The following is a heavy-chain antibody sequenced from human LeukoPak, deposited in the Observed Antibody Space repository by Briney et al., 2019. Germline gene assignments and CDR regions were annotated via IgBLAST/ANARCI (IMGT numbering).Heavy chain of an antibody. CDR3: ARMYGSGSYYKSDYYYYMDV. CDR1: GYSFTSYW. D-gene: IGHD3-10*01. V-gene: IGHV5-51*01. J-gene: IGHJ6*03. CDR2: IYPDDSDT. Sequence: GESLKISCKASGYSFTSYWIGWVRQMPGKGLEWMGIIYPDDSDTRYSPSFEGQITISADKSISTAYLQWSSLKASDTAMYYCARMYGSGSYYKSDYYYYMDVWGKGTMVTISS.